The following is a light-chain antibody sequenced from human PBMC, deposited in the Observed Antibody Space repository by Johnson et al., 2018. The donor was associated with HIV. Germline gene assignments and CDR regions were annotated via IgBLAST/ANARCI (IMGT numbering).Light chain of an antibody. Sequence: QSVLTQPPSVSAAPGQKVTISCSGSSSNIGNKYVSWYQQLPGTAPKLLIYENTNRHSGIPDRFSGSKSGTSATLGITGLKTGDQADYYCGTWDTSLSAGGVFGSGTKVTVL. J-gene: IGLJ1*01. CDR2: ENT. CDR3: GTWDTSLSAGGV. CDR1: SSNIGNKY. V-gene: IGLV1-51*02.